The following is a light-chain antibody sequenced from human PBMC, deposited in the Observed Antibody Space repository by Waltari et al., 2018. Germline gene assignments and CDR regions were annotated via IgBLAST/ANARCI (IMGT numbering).Light chain of an antibody. J-gene: IGLJ3*02. V-gene: IGLV2-11*01. CDR1: TNDLGSYNY. CDR3: CSYAGSYTWV. Sequence: SALTQPRSVSGSPGQSVTISCTGTTNDLGSYNYVSWYQQHPGKAPKLIILDVTKRPSGVPERWYGSKSGNTASLTISGLRAEDEAEYYCCSYAGSYTWVFGGGTKLTVV. CDR2: DVT.